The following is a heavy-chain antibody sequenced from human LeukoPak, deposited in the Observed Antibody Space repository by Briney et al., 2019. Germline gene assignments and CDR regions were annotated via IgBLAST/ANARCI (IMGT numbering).Heavy chain of an antibody. CDR2: IIPIFGTA. CDR1: GGTFSSYA. CDR3: ARVDLSSSWYRE. V-gene: IGHV1-69*13. Sequence: SVKVSCKASGGTFSSYAISWVRQASGQGLEWMGGIIPIFGTANYAQKFQGRVTITADESTSTAYMELSSLRSEDTAVYYCARVDLSSSWYREWGQGTLVTVSS. D-gene: IGHD6-13*01. J-gene: IGHJ4*02.